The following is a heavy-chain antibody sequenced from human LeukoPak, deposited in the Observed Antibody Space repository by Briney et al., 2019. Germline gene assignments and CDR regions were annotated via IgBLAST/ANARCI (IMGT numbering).Heavy chain of an antibody. D-gene: IGHD3-3*01. CDR1: GFIFRSYD. Sequence: PGGSLRLSCAASGFIFRSYDMNWGCQAPGKGLEWVSYISRSGSTIYYADSVKGRFTISRDNAKNSLYLQMNSLRAEDTAVYYCASRPPHGDYIVFDYWAQGALVTVSS. CDR2: ISRSGSTI. V-gene: IGHV3-48*03. CDR3: ASRPPHGDYIVFDY. J-gene: IGHJ4*02.